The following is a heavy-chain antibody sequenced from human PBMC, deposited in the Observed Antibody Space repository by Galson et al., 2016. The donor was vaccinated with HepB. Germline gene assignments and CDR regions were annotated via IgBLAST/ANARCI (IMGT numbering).Heavy chain of an antibody. CDR3: AKVHDILSGFYKSYFDY. CDR2: ISYSGRS. J-gene: IGHJ4*02. Sequence: SETLSLTCTVSGGSISSSTYYWGWVRQPPGKGLEWIGSISYSGRSHYNPSLNIRATISADTSKNQFSLILSSVIAADTAVYYCAKVHDILSGFYKSYFDYWGQGTLVAVSS. D-gene: IGHD3-9*01. CDR1: GGSISSSTYY. V-gene: IGHV4-39*01.